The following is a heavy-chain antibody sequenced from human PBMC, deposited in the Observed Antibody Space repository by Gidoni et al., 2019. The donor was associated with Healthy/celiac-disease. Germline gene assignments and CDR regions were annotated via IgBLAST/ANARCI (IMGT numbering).Heavy chain of an antibody. CDR2: ISSSGSTI. V-gene: IGHV3-48*03. D-gene: IGHD3-22*01. Sequence: EVQLVESGGGLVQPGGSLRLSCAASGFTFSSYEMNWVRQAPGKGLEWVSYISSSGSTIYYADSVKGRFTISRDNAKNSLYLQMNSLRAEDTAVYYCARVFGLHYYDSSGYRGFDYWGQGTLVTVSS. CDR3: ARVFGLHYYDSSGYRGFDY. J-gene: IGHJ4*02. CDR1: GFTFSSYE.